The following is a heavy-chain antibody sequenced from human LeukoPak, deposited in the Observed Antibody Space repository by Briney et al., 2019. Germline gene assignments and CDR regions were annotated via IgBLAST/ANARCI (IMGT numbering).Heavy chain of an antibody. D-gene: IGHD3-10*01. J-gene: IGHJ4*02. CDR2: INHSGST. Sequence: GSLRLSCAASGFTFSSYSMNWIRQPPGKGLEWIGEINHSGSTNYNPSLKSRVTISVDTSKNQFSLKLSSVTAADTAVYYCARGPALFYGSGSFDHYWGQGTLVTVSS. V-gene: IGHV4-34*01. CDR3: ARGPALFYGSGSFDHY. CDR1: GFTFSSYS.